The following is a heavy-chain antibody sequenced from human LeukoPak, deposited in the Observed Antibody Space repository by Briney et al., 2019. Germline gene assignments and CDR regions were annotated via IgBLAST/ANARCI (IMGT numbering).Heavy chain of an antibody. Sequence: GGSLRLSCAASGFTFSSYAMSWVRQAPGKGLEWVSGISGGGGSTYYADSVKGRFTISRDNSKNTLYLQMNSLRAEDTPISYCANSGYCSCTSCFGVLNCFDHWGQGTLVTVSS. CDR3: ANSGYCSCTSCFGVLNCFDH. J-gene: IGHJ5*02. D-gene: IGHD2-2*01. CDR1: GFTFSSYA. CDR2: ISGGGGST. V-gene: IGHV3-23*01.